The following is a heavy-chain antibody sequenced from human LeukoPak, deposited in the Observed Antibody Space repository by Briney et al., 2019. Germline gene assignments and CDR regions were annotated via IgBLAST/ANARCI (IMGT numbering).Heavy chain of an antibody. CDR1: GFTFDDYG. Sequence: GGSLRLSCAVSGFTFDDYGMSWVRQAPGKGLEWVSGINWNGGSTGYADSVKGRFTISRDNAKNSLYLQMNSLRAEDTALYYCARGALYYDILTGYQSDYWGQGTLVTVS. CDR2: INWNGGST. D-gene: IGHD3-9*01. V-gene: IGHV3-20*04. J-gene: IGHJ4*02. CDR3: ARGALYYDILTGYQSDY.